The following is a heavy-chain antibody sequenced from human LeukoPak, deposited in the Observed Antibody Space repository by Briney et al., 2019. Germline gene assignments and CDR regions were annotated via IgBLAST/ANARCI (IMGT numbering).Heavy chain of an antibody. CDR1: GFTFSSYS. CDR3: ARERGYSGYIHYYYYGMDV. V-gene: IGHV3-21*01. J-gene: IGHJ6*02. Sequence: GGSLRLSCAASGFTFSSYSMNWVRQAPGKGLEWVSSISSSSSYIYYADSVKGRFTISRDNARNSLYLQMNSLRAEDTAVYYCARERGYSGYIHYYYYGMDVWGQGTTVTVSS. D-gene: IGHD5-12*01. CDR2: ISSSSSYI.